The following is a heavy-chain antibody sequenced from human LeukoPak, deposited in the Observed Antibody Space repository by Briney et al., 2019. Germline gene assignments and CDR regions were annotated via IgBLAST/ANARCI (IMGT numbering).Heavy chain of an antibody. J-gene: IGHJ4*02. Sequence: PGGSLRLSCAASGFTFSSYSMNWVRQAPGKGLEWVSSISSSSSYIYYADSVKGRFTISRDNAKNSLYLQMNSLRAEDTAVYYCARWRRGGGSFDYWGQGTLVTVSS. CDR3: ARWRRGGGSFDY. D-gene: IGHD3-16*01. CDR1: GFTFSSYS. V-gene: IGHV3-21*01. CDR2: ISSSSSYI.